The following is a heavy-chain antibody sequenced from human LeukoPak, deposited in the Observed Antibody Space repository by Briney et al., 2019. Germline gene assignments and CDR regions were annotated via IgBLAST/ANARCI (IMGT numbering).Heavy chain of an antibody. Sequence: GSSVKVSCKASGGTFSSYAISWVRQAPGQGLEWMGGIIPIFGTANYAQKFQGRVTITADKSTSTAYMELSSVRSDDTAVYYCARRIAAAHDYWGQGTLVSVSS. CDR1: GGTFSSYA. V-gene: IGHV1-69*06. CDR2: IIPIFGTA. CDR3: ARRIAAAHDY. J-gene: IGHJ4*02. D-gene: IGHD6-13*01.